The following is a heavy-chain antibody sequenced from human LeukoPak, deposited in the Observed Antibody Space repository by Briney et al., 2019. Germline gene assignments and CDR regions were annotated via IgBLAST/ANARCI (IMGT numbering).Heavy chain of an antibody. D-gene: IGHD5-12*01. CDR2: ISGSGGST. Sequence: GGSLRLPCAASGFTFSSYGMSWVRQAPGKGLEWVSAISGSGGSTYYADSVKGRFTISRDNAKNTLYLQMNSLRAEDTAVYYCAKDFVVATIRPPYLDYWGQGTLVTVSS. CDR1: GFTFSSYG. CDR3: AKDFVVATIRPPYLDY. J-gene: IGHJ4*02. V-gene: IGHV3-23*01.